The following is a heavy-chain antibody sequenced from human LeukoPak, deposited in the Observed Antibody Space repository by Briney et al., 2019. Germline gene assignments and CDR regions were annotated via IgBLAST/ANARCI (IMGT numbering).Heavy chain of an antibody. CDR3: ARGGGEDIVVVPAAPFDY. Sequence: SETLSLTCIASGGSISSTSYYWGWIRQPPGKGLEWIGNIYYSGSTYYNPSLKSRVTISVDTSKNQFSLKLSSVTAADTAVYYCARGGGEDIVVVPAAPFDYWGQGTLVTVSS. J-gene: IGHJ4*02. V-gene: IGHV4-39*01. CDR2: IYYSGST. D-gene: IGHD2-2*01. CDR1: GGSISSTSYY.